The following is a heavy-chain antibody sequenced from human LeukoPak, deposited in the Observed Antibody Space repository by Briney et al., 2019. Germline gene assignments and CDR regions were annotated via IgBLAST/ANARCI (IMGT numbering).Heavy chain of an antibody. J-gene: IGHJ4*02. D-gene: IGHD5-24*01. V-gene: IGHV3-30*18. CDR3: AKGRDGYNPYDEFDY. Sequence: PGGSLRLSCAASGFTFSSYGMHWVRQAPGKGLEWVAVISYDGSNKYYAESVKGRFTISRDNSKNTLYLQMSSLRAEDTAVYYCAKGRDGYNPYDEFDYWGQGTLVTVSS. CDR2: ISYDGSNK. CDR1: GFTFSSYG.